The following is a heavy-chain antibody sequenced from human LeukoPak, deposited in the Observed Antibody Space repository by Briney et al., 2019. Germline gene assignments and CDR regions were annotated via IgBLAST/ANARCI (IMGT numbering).Heavy chain of an antibody. J-gene: IGHJ3*02. CDR2: IYPGDSDT. CDR1: GYSFTSYW. CDR3: ASPRGYSYGGDAFDI. Sequence: GESLKISCKGSGYSFTSYWIGWVRQMPGKGLEWMGIIYPGDSDTRYSASFQGQVTISADKSISTAYLQWSSLKASDTAMYYCASPRGYSYGGDAFDIWGQGTMVTVSS. D-gene: IGHD5-18*01. V-gene: IGHV5-51*01.